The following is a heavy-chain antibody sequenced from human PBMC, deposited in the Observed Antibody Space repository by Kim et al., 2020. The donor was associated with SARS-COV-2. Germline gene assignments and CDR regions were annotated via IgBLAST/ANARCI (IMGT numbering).Heavy chain of an antibody. V-gene: IGHV4-34*01. CDR1: GGSFSGYY. CDR3: ARERRLLLWFGESRVGFDY. CDR2: INHSGST. Sequence: SETLSLTCAVYGGSFSGYYWSWIRQPPGKGLEWIGEINHSGSTNYNPSLKSRVTISVDTSKNQFSLKLSSVTAADTAVYYCARERRLLLWFGESRVGFDYWGQGTLVTVSS. D-gene: IGHD3-10*01. J-gene: IGHJ4*02.